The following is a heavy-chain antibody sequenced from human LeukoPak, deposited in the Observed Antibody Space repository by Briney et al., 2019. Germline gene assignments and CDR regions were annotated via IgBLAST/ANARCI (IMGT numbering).Heavy chain of an antibody. J-gene: IGHJ4*02. V-gene: IGHV3-30*02. CDR1: GFTFSSYG. D-gene: IGHD3-10*01. Sequence: GGSLRLSCAVSGFTFSSYGMHWARQAPGKGLEWVAFIRYDGSNKYYADSVKGRFTISRDNSKNTLYLQMNSLRAEDTAVYYCAKDKLLWFGDFDYGGQGTLVTVSS. CDR3: AKDKLLWFGDFDY. CDR2: IRYDGSNK.